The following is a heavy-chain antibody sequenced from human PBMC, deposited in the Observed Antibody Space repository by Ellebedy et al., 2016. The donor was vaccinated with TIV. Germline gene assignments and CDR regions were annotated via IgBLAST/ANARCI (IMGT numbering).Heavy chain of an antibody. CDR1: GFIFSDYA. CDR3: TTRGHSIGWFAD. J-gene: IGHJ5*02. Sequence: PGGSLRLSCATSGFIFSDYAISWVRQPPGKGLEWVSTISGHGESTFAADSVKGRVTISRDFSKRTGYLPMNSLRVEDTAVYFCTTRGHSIGWFADWGQGTLVTVSS. D-gene: IGHD3-22*01. CDR2: ISGHGEST. V-gene: IGHV3-23*01.